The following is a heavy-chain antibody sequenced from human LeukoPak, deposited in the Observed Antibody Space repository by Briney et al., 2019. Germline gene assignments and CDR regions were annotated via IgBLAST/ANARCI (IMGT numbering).Heavy chain of an antibody. CDR1: GGSISSGGYS. Sequence: SSQTLSLTCAVSGGSISSGGYSWSWIRQPPGKGLEWIGYIYHSGSTYYNPSLKRRVTISVDRSKNQFSLKLSSVTAADTAVYYCAREVYYGDWYFDLWGRGTLVTVSS. V-gene: IGHV4-30-2*01. CDR3: AREVYYGDWYFDL. CDR2: IYHSGST. D-gene: IGHD3-3*01. J-gene: IGHJ2*01.